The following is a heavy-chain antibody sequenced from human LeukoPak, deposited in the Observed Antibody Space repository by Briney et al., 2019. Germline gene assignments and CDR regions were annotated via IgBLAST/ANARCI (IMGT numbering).Heavy chain of an antibody. J-gene: IGHJ4*02. Sequence: SVKVSCKASGGTFSSYAISWVRQAPGQGLEWMGGIIPIFGTANYAQKLQGRVTITADESTSTAYMELSSLRSEDTAVYYCAREKMPRHDGLDYWGQGTLVTVSS. CDR2: IIPIFGTA. CDR3: AREKMPRHDGLDY. CDR1: GGTFSSYA. D-gene: IGHD5-24*01. V-gene: IGHV1-69*01.